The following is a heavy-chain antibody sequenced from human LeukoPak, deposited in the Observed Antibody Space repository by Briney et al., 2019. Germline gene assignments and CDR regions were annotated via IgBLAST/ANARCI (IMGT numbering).Heavy chain of an antibody. CDR1: GYTFTSYD. V-gene: IGHV1-8*01. CDR2: MNPNSGNT. CDR3: ARDCSGGICTNRGFDY. J-gene: IGHJ4*02. Sequence: GASVKVSCKASGYTFTSYDINWVRQATGQGLEWMGWMNPNSGNTGYAQKFQGRVTMTRNTSISTAYMELSSLRSEDTAVYYCARDCSGGICTNRGFDYWGQGTLVTVSS. D-gene: IGHD2-15*01.